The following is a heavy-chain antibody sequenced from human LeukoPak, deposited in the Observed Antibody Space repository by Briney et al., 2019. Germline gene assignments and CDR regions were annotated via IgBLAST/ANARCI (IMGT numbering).Heavy chain of an antibody. V-gene: IGHV4-59*01. CDR1: SGSISNYY. D-gene: IGHD1-14*01. CDR3: ARSGAPDYYYYMDV. J-gene: IGHJ6*03. CDR2: IYYSGST. Sequence: KASETLSLTCTVSSGSISNYYWSWIRQPTGKGLEWIGYIYYSGSTNYNPSLKSRVTISVDTSKNQFSLKLSSVTAADTAVYYCARSGAPDYYYYMDVWGKGTTVTVSS.